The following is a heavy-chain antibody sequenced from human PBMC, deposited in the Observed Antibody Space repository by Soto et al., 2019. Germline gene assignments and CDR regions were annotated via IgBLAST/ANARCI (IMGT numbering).Heavy chain of an antibody. CDR1: GGSISSYY. D-gene: IGHD3-10*01. CDR3: ARDKDGYNYYGSGSSMAYYYYGMDV. J-gene: IGHJ6*02. V-gene: IGHV4-59*01. Sequence: LSLTCTVSGGSISSYYWSWIRQPPGKGLEWIGYIYYSGSTNYNPSLKSRVTISVDTSKNQFSLKLSSVTAADTAVYYCARDKDGYNYYGSGSSMAYYYYGMDVWGQGTTVTVSS. CDR2: IYYSGST.